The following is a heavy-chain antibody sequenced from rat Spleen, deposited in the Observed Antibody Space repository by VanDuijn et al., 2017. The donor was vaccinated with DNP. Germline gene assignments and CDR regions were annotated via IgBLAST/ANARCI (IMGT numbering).Heavy chain of an antibody. CDR2: INKDGSTI. CDR1: XFXXXDYX. CDR3: ASASGFD. V-gene: IGHV4-2*01. J-gene: IGHJ2*01. Sequence: EVKLVESGGGLVXXGRXXKLSCAXXXFXXXDYXXGWVRQAPGKGLEWIGEINKDGSTIKNSPSLKDKFTISRDNAQNTLYLQMSKLGSEDTAIYYCASASGFDWGQGVMVTVSS. D-gene: IGHD4-4*01.